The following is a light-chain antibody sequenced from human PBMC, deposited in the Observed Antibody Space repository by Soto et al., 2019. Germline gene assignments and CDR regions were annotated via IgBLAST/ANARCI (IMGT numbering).Light chain of an antibody. CDR2: EVN. CDR1: SSDVGGYNF. Sequence: QSALTQPPSASGSPGQSVTISCTGTSSDVGGYNFVSWYQQHSGKAPKLMIYEVNKRPSGVPDRFSGSKSGNTASLTVSGLQAEDEADYYCTSHAGSTNLIFGGGTKLTVL. V-gene: IGLV2-8*01. CDR3: TSHAGSTNLI. J-gene: IGLJ2*01.